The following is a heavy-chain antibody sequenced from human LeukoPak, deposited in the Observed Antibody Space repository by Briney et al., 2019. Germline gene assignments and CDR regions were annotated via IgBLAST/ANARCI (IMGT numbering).Heavy chain of an antibody. Sequence: GGSLRLSCAASGFTFSDYYMSWIRQAPGKGLEWISYISSSGSAMFYADSVKGRFTISRDNAKNTLYLQMNSLRAEDTAVYYCAREISSGWYAFDYWGQGTLVTVSS. V-gene: IGHV3-11*04. CDR2: ISSSGSAM. CDR3: AREISSGWYAFDY. CDR1: GFTFSDYY. J-gene: IGHJ4*02. D-gene: IGHD6-19*01.